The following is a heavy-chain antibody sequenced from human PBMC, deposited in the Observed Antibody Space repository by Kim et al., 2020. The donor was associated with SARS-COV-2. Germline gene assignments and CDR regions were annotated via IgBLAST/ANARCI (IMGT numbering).Heavy chain of an antibody. Sequence: GESLKISCKGSGYSFTSYWIGWVRQMPGKGLEWMGIIYPGDSDTRYSPSFQGQVTISADKSISTAYLQWSSLKASDTAMYYCARQGASYCSGGSCYSARYYYYYGMDVWGQGTTVTVSS. CDR1: GYSFTSYW. CDR2: IYPGDSDT. CDR3: ARQGASYCSGGSCYSARYYYYYGMDV. D-gene: IGHD2-15*01. J-gene: IGHJ6*02. V-gene: IGHV5-51*01.